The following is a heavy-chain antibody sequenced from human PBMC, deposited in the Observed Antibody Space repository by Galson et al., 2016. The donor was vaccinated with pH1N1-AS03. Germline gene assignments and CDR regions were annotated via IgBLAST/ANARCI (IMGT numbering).Heavy chain of an antibody. CDR2: IYTSGST. CDR3: VSVWGDYDY. Sequence: SLTCTVSGGSISSYYWSWIRQPAGKGLEWIGRIYTSGSTIYNPSLKSRVTVSVDTSKNQLSLKLTSVTAADTAVYYCVSVWGDYDYWGQGTLVTVSS. CDR1: GGSISSYY. J-gene: IGHJ4*02. V-gene: IGHV4-4*07. D-gene: IGHD3-16*01.